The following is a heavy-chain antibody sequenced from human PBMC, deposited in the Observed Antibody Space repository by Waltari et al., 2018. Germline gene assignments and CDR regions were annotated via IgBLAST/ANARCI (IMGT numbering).Heavy chain of an antibody. V-gene: IGHV4-39*01. CDR2: MQYRGST. CDR1: GGSITTHYN. Sequence: QLQLQESGPGLVRPSEPLSLTCTVSGGSITTHYNCAWIRQPPGKGLEWMGHMQYRGSTFYNPSLMSRVTISLDTSKNQFSLTLTSVDAADTAVYFCGRIAFGDDGGYFQYWGQGTLVTVSS. J-gene: IGHJ1*01. D-gene: IGHD4-17*01. CDR3: GRIAFGDDGGYFQY.